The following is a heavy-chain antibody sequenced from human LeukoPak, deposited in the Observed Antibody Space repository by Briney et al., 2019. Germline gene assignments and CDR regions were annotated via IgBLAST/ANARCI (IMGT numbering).Heavy chain of an antibody. CDR1: GFTFSRYS. CDR3: AKGPKRYNILTGYFVIETAFDI. D-gene: IGHD3-9*01. V-gene: IGHV3-21*01. J-gene: IGHJ3*02. Sequence: GGSLRLSCAASGFTFSRYSMNWVRQAPGKGLEWVSSISGSSSSYIYYADSLKGQFTISRDNSKNTLYLQMNSLRAEDTAVYYCAKGPKRYNILTGYFVIETAFDIWGQGTMVTVSS. CDR2: ISGSSSSYI.